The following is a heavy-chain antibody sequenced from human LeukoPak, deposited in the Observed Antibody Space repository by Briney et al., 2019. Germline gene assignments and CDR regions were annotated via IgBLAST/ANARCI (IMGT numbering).Heavy chain of an antibody. D-gene: IGHD2-8*01. CDR1: GGSISSYY. Sequence: SETLSLTCTVSGGSISSYYRSWIRQPPGKGLEWIGYIYYSGSTNYNPSLKSRVTISVDTSKNQFSLKLSSVTAADTAVYYCARQSMLYFMWFDPWGQGTLVTVSS. CDR2: IYYSGST. V-gene: IGHV4-59*08. J-gene: IGHJ5*02. CDR3: ARQSMLYFMWFDP.